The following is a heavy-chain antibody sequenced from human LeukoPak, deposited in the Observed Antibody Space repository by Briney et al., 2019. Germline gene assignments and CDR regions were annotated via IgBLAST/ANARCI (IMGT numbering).Heavy chain of an antibody. D-gene: IGHD3-10*01. CDR2: ISGSGSGGST. CDR1: GFTFSSYG. V-gene: IGHV3-23*01. Sequence: PGGSLRLSCAASGFTFSSYGMSWVRQAPGKGLEWVSSISGSGSGGSTYYADSVKGRFTISRDNSKNTLYLQMNSLRAEDTAVYYCVLLSLTPGWGQGTLVTVSA. CDR3: VLLSLTPG. J-gene: IGHJ4*02.